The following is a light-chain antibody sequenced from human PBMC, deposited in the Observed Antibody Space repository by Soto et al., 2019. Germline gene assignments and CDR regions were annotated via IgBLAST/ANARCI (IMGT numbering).Light chain of an antibody. Sequence: EIVLTQSPGTLSLSPGERATLSCRASQSVSSNYLAWYQQKPGQAPRLLMYGASTRAIGIPARFSGSGSGTDFTLTISSLEPEDFAVYYCQQDYNLPTWTFGQGTKVDIK. CDR2: GAS. V-gene: IGKV3D-7*01. CDR3: QQDYNLPTWT. CDR1: QSVSSNY. J-gene: IGKJ1*01.